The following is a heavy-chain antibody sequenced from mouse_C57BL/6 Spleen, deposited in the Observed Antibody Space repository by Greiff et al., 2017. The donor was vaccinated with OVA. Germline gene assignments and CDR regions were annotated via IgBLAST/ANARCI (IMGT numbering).Heavy chain of an antibody. V-gene: IGHV1-52*01. Sequence: QQPGAELVRPGSSVKLSCKASGYTFTSYWMHWVKQRPIQGLEWIGNIDPSDSETHYNQKFKDKATLTVDKSSSTAYMQLSSLTSEDSAVYYCASGNWDSFDYWGQGTTLTVSS. CDR1: GYTFTSYW. CDR3: ASGNWDSFDY. D-gene: IGHD4-1*01. CDR2: IDPSDSET. J-gene: IGHJ2*01.